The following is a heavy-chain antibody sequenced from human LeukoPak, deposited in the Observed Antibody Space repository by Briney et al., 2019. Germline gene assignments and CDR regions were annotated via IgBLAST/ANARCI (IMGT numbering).Heavy chain of an antibody. CDR1: GGSISGSSYY. V-gene: IGHV4-39*07. CDR2: INHSGST. Sequence: PSETLSLTCTVSGGSISGSSYYWSWIRRPPGKGLEWIGEINHSGSTNYNPSLKSRVTISVDTSKNQFSLKLSSVTAADTAVYYCARSMGLLWFGELRGLYYFDYWGQGTLVTVSS. CDR3: ARSMGLLWFGELRGLYYFDY. J-gene: IGHJ4*02. D-gene: IGHD3-10*01.